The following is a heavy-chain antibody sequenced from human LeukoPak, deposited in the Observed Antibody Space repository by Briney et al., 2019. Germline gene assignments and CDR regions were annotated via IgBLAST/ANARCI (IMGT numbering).Heavy chain of an antibody. D-gene: IGHD2-2*01. Sequence: GGSLRLSCAASGFTVSSNYMSWVRQAPGKGLEWVSVIYSGGSTYYADSVKGRFTISRDNSKNTLYLQMNSLRAEDTAVYYCAKDRMQYRLGPYYYMDVWGKGTTVTVSS. V-gene: IGHV3-53*01. J-gene: IGHJ6*03. CDR2: IYSGGST. CDR1: GFTVSSNY. CDR3: AKDRMQYRLGPYYYMDV.